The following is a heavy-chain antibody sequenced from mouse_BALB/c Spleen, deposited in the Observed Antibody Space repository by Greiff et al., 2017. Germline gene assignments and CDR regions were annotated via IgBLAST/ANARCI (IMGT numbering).Heavy chain of an antibody. J-gene: IGHJ1*01. V-gene: IGHV4-1*02. CDR2: INPDSSTI. D-gene: IGHD2-4*01. CDR1: GFDFSRYW. CDR3: ARGGLRRYFDV. Sequence: EVKLLESGGGLVQPGGSLKLSCAASGFDFSRYWMSWVRQAPGKGLEWIGEINPDSSTINYTPSLKDKFIISRDNAKNTLYLQMSKVRSEDTALYYCARGGLRRYFDVWGAGTTVTVSS.